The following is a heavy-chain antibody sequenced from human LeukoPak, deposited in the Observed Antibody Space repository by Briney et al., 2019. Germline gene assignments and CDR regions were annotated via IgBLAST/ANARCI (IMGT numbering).Heavy chain of an antibody. Sequence: RGGCLRLSCAASGFTFSSYWMSWGRQAPGKGLEWVANIKQDGSEKYYVDSVKGRLTISRDNAKNSLYLQMNSLRAEDTAVYYCARGTIAAAGYYYFDYWGKGTEAPVSS. J-gene: IGHJ4*02. CDR2: IKQDGSEK. V-gene: IGHV3-7*04. D-gene: IGHD6-13*01. CDR3: ARGTIAAAGYYYFDY. CDR1: GFTFSSYW.